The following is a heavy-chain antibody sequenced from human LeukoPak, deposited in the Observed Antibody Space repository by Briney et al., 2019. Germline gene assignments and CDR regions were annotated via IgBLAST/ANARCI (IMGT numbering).Heavy chain of an antibody. J-gene: IGHJ4*02. D-gene: IGHD5-12*01. V-gene: IGHV4-59*02. CDR2: VYYSGSA. CDR1: GDSVTTYY. CDR3: ARGGYSGYDYNY. Sequence: SETLSLTCTVSGDSVTTYYWSWIRQPPGKGLGWLGYVYYSGSATYNPSLKSRVTISVDTSKNQFSLKLSSVTAADTAVYYCARGGYSGYDYNYWGQGTLVTVSS.